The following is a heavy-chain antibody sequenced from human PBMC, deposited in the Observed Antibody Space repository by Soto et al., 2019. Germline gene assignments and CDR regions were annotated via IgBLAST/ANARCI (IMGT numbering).Heavy chain of an antibody. V-gene: IGHV2-5*02. CDR2: IYWDDDK. CDR1: GFSLSTRGVA. CDR3: AHVLFSGSYTYFVY. J-gene: IGHJ4*02. Sequence: QSTLKESGPALVKPTQTLTLTCTFSGFSLSTRGVAVAWIRQPPGKALEWLALIYWDDDKRYSPSLKSRLTITKDTSKNQVVLTMTNMDPVETATYYCAHVLFSGSYTYFVYWGQGTLVTVSS. D-gene: IGHD3-10*01.